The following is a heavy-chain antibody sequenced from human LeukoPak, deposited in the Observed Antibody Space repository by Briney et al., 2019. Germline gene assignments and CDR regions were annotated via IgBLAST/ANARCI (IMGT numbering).Heavy chain of an antibody. CDR2: IYHSGST. D-gene: IGHD3-16*01. Sequence: PSETLSLTCTVSGYSISSGCYWGWIRQPPGKGLEWIGSIYHSGSTYYNPSLKSRVTISVDTSKNQFSLKLSSVTAADTAVYYCARDRSCDYVWGSYDAFDIWGQGTMVTVSS. J-gene: IGHJ3*02. CDR3: ARDRSCDYVWGSYDAFDI. V-gene: IGHV4-38-2*02. CDR1: GYSISSGCY.